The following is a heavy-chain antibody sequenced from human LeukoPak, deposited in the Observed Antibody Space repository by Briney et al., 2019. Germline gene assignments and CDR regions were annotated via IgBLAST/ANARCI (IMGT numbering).Heavy chain of an antibody. V-gene: IGHV4-38-2*02. J-gene: IGHJ4*02. CDR3: ARAVGTSRNFFDY. CDR2: IYHSGST. D-gene: IGHD4-23*01. CDR1: GGSISSGFY. Sequence: SETLSLTCTVSGGSISSGFYWGWIRQPPGKGLECIGSIYHSGSTYYNPSLKSRVTISVDTSKNQFSLNLSSVTAADTAMYYCARAVGTSRNFFDYWGQGTLVTVSS.